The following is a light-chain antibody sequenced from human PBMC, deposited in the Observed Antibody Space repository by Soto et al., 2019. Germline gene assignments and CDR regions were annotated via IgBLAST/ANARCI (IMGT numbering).Light chain of an antibody. V-gene: IGKV1-5*03. CDR1: QSTSSY. CDR3: QQYSSHST. Sequence: DIKMTQSPSTLSASVGDRVTITCRASQSTSSYLAWYQQKPGKAPKRLIYQASSLENGVPSRFSGSGSGTEFSLTISSLQPDDFATYYCQQYSSHSTFGQGSKVDI. CDR2: QAS. J-gene: IGKJ1*01.